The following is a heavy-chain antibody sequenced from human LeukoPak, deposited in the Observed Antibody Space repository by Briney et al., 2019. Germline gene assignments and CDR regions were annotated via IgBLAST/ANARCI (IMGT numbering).Heavy chain of an antibody. D-gene: IGHD3-22*01. CDR1: GYTFIRYG. CDR3: ARDLLYYDSSGYIDY. V-gene: IGHV1-46*01. J-gene: IGHJ4*02. CDR2: INPSGGST. Sequence: ASVKVSCKSSGYTFIRYGFSWVRQAPGQGLEWMGIINPSGGSTSYAQKFQGRVTMTRDMSTSTVYMELSSLRSEDTAVYYCARDLLYYDSSGYIDYWGQGTLVTVSS.